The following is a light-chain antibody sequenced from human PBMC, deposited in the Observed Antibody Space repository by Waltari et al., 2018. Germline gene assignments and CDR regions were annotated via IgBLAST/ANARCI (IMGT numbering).Light chain of an antibody. Sequence: QSALTQPASVSGSRGQSITLSCTGTSSDVGGYDYVSWYQQHPVKARKLIIFDVSNRPSGVSSLFSGSKSGNTASLTISGLQAQDEADYYCSSYISSDTLELCGVGTSLTVL. CDR2: DVS. CDR3: SSYISSDTLEL. J-gene: IGLJ2*01. CDR1: SSDVGGYDY. V-gene: IGLV2-14*03.